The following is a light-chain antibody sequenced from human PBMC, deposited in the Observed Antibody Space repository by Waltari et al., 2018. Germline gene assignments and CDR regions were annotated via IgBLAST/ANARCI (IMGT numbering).Light chain of an antibody. J-gene: IGKJ4*01. CDR2: AAS. Sequence: DIQMTQSPSSVSASVGDRVTITCRASQGVSTWLAWYQQKPGKAPKLLIYAASRLQSGVASRCGGSGAGTDLTHTISSLQPEDFATYYWQQGNSFTLTFGGGTKVEIK. CDR1: QGVSTW. V-gene: IGKV1-12*01. CDR3: QQGNSFTLT.